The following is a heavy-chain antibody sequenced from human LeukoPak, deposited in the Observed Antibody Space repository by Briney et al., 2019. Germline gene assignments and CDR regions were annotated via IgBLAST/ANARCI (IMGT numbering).Heavy chain of an antibody. CDR3: ARERAAVAGAIDY. CDR1: GFTFSSYA. V-gene: IGHV3-64*01. CDR2: ISSNGGST. J-gene: IGHJ4*02. D-gene: IGHD6-19*01. Sequence: PGGSLRLSCAASGFTFSSYAMYWVRQAPGKGLEYVSAISSNGGSTYYANSVRGRFTISRDNSKNTLYLQMGSLRAEDMAVYYCARERAAVAGAIDYWGQGTLVTVSS.